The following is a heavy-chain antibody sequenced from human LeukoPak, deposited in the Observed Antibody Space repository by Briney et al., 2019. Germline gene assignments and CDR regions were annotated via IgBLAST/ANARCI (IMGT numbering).Heavy chain of an antibody. Sequence: SETLSLTCTVSGGSISSSSYYWGWIRQPPGKGLEWIGSIYYSGSTYYNPSLKSRVTISVDTSKNQFSLKLSSVTAADTAVYYCARDFPSGYSSGWYTDYWGQGTLVTVSS. J-gene: IGHJ4*02. CDR2: IYYSGST. D-gene: IGHD6-19*01. CDR1: GGSISSSSYY. CDR3: ARDFPSGYSSGWYTDY. V-gene: IGHV4-39*07.